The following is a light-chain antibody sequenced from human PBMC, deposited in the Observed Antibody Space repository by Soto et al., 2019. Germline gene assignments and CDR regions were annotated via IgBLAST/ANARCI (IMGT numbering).Light chain of an antibody. CDR2: ATS. Sequence: DIQLTQSPSFLSASVGDRVTITCRASQDISSYLAWYQQGPGKAPKLLIYATSTLQSGVPSRFSGSGYGTEFPLTISSLQPEDFATYYCQQLSNFPRTFGQGTKVDIK. J-gene: IGKJ1*01. CDR3: QQLSNFPRT. V-gene: IGKV1-9*01. CDR1: QDISSY.